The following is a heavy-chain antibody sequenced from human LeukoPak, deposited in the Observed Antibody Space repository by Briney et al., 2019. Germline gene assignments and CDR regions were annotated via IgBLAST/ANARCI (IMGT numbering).Heavy chain of an antibody. Sequence: GGSLRLSCAASGFTFSTYGMHWVRQAPGKGLEWVAFIRYDGSNKYYADSVKGRFTISRDNSKNTLYLQMNSLRAEDTAVYYCATSRWNRFDYWGQGTLVTVSS. CDR1: GFTFSTYG. J-gene: IGHJ4*02. D-gene: IGHD4-23*01. CDR2: IRYDGSNK. CDR3: ATSRWNRFDY. V-gene: IGHV3-30*02.